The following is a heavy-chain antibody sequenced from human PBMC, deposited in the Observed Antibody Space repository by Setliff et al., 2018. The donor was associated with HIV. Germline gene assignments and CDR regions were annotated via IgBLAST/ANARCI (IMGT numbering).Heavy chain of an antibody. Sequence: SVKVSCKASGGTFSRNPISWVRQAPGQGLEWMGGITPIFGTTKYAQKFQGRVTITADESRTTAYLDLNSLRSEDTAVYYCATAGEIATIGYSYYYMCVWGKGTTVTVTS. CDR1: GGTFSRNP. CDR2: ITPIFGTT. CDR3: ATAGEIATIGYSYYYMCV. V-gene: IGHV1-69*13. J-gene: IGHJ6*03. D-gene: IGHD3-10*01.